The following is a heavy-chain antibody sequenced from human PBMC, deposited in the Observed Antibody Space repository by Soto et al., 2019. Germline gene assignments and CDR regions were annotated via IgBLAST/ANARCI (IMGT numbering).Heavy chain of an antibody. CDR1: GYTFSGYY. CDR2: INPNGGDT. J-gene: IGHJ5*02. CDR3: ARGTWQGRFDP. Sequence: QVQLAQSGAEVKKPGASVKVSCKTSGYTFSGYYIHWVRQAPGQGLEWMGWINPNGGDTNYAQKFQDWVTMTRDTSSSAAYMERSRLKTHDTAVYYCARGTWQGRFDPWGQGTLVTVSS. V-gene: IGHV1-2*04.